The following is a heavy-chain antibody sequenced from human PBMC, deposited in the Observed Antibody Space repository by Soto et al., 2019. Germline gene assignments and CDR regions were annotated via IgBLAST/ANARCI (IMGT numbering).Heavy chain of an antibody. CDR3: ARIRIAAARHDY. J-gene: IGHJ4*02. CDR1: GYTITSYG. V-gene: IGHV1-18*01. CDR2: ISAYNGNT. D-gene: IGHD6-13*01. Sequence: VTVSCQTSGYTITSYGISWVRQAPGQGLEWMGWISAYNGNTNYAQKLQGRVTMTTDTSTSTAYMELRSLRSDDTAVYYCARIRIAAARHDYWGQGTLVTVSS.